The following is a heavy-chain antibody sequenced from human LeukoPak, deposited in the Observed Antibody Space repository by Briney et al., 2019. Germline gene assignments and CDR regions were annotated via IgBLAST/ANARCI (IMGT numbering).Heavy chain of an antibody. CDR1: GGTFSRYT. D-gene: IGHD2-21*02. V-gene: IGHV1-69*04. Sequence: APVKVSCKASGGTFSRYTIGWGRQAPGHRLEWMGRIISIIGIANYAQKIQGRVPITADKSTSTAYMELSSLRSEDTAVYYCAREYCGGDCSVDRNYFDYWGQGTLVTVSS. CDR3: AREYCGGDCSVDRNYFDY. J-gene: IGHJ4*02. CDR2: IISIIGIA.